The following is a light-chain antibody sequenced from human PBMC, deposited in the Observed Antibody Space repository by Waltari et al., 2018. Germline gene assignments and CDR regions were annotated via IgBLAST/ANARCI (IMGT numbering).Light chain of an antibody. CDR1: QSLLFSDGKIY. CDR3: MQGAHWPRT. J-gene: IGKJ1*01. V-gene: IGKV2-30*01. Sequence: VVLTQSTLSLPDTVGQVASISCRSSQSLLFSDGKIYLNWFHQRPGQSPRRLIYKVSDRESGVPDRFSGSGSVTDFTLKITRVEAEDVGVYFCMQGAHWPRTFGQGTRVEI. CDR2: KVS.